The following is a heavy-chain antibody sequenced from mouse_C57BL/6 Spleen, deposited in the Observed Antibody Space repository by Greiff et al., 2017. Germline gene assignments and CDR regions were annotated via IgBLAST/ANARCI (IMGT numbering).Heavy chain of an antibody. Sequence: QVQLQQPGAELVMPGASVKLSCKASGYTFTSYWMPWVKQRPGQGLEWIGEIHPSDSYTNYNQKFKGKSTLTVDKSSSTAYMQLSSLTSEDSAVYYWARGWTAQATWFAYWGQGTLVTVSA. V-gene: IGHV1-69*01. D-gene: IGHD3-2*02. CDR2: IHPSDSYT. CDR3: ARGWTAQATWFAY. J-gene: IGHJ3*01. CDR1: GYTFTSYW.